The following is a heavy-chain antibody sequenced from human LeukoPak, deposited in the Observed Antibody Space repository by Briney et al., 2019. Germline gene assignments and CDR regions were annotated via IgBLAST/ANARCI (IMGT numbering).Heavy chain of an antibody. Sequence: GASVKVSCKASGGTFSSYAISWVRQAPGQGLEWMGRIIPIFGTANYAQKFQGRVTITTDESTCTAYMELSSLRSEDTAVYYCAGSGDYFDYWGQGTLVTVSS. CDR3: AGSGDYFDY. D-gene: IGHD2-15*01. CDR2: IIPIFGTA. V-gene: IGHV1-69*05. J-gene: IGHJ4*02. CDR1: GGTFSSYA.